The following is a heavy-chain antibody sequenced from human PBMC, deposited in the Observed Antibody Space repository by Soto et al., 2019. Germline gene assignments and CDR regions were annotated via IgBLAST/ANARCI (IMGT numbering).Heavy chain of an antibody. V-gene: IGHV1-69*01. J-gene: IGHJ5*02. D-gene: IGHD6-19*01. Sequence: QVRLVLSGAELKRPGSSVNVSCSVSGHSDGIYNIAWVRQAPGQGLEWLGGIVPLIGTTDYSERFRGRVTITADESTGTAYLELHSLKSEDTAVYYCAGRAMAVTWLDPWGQGTPVIVSA. CDR2: IVPLIGTT. CDR3: AGRAMAVTWLDP. CDR1: GHSDGIYN.